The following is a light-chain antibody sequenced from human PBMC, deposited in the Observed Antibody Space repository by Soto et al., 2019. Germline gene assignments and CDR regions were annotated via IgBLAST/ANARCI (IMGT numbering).Light chain of an antibody. V-gene: IGLV2-14*01. CDR1: ISDVGGYDY. J-gene: IGLJ2*01. Sequence: QSVLTQPASVSGSPGQSNTISCSGTISDVGGYDYVSWYQQHPGKAPKLIIYDVTYRPSGVSNRFSGSKSGNTASLTISGLQAEDEADYFCSSYTSGSTLVFGGGTKLTVL. CDR2: DVT. CDR3: SSYTSGSTLV.